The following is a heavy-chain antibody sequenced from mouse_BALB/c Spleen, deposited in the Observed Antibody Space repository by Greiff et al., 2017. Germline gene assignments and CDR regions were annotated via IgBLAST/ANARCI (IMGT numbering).Heavy chain of an antibody. V-gene: IGHV3-2*02. Sequence: DVKLQESGPGLVKPSQSLSLTCTVTGYSITSDYAWNWIRQFPGNKLEWMGYISYSGSTSYNPSLKSRISITRDTSKNQFFLQLNSVTTEDTATYYCASDYDDAMDYWGQGTSVTVSS. D-gene: IGHD2-4*01. J-gene: IGHJ4*01. CDR1: GYSITSDYA. CDR3: ASDYDDAMDY. CDR2: ISYSGST.